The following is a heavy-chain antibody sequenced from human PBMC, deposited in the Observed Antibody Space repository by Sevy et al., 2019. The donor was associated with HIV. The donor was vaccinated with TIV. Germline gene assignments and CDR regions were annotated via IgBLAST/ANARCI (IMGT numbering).Heavy chain of an antibody. Sequence: ASVKVSCKASGYTFTGYYMHWVRQAPGQGLEWMGWINPNSGGTNYEQKFQGRVTMTRDTSISTAYMELSRLRSDDTAVYYCARNLPSDSSGWTYYYYGLDVWGQGTTVTVSS. CDR2: INPNSGGT. CDR1: GYTFTGYY. J-gene: IGHJ6*02. D-gene: IGHD6-25*01. CDR3: ARNLPSDSSGWTYYYYGLDV. V-gene: IGHV1-2*02.